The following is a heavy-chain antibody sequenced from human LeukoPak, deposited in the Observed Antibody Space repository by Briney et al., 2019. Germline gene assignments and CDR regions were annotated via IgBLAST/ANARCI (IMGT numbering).Heavy chain of an antibody. D-gene: IGHD3-10*01. J-gene: IGHJ6*03. CDR3: ARDLNIGAGSFYYYYMDI. CDR1: GFTFSSYG. V-gene: IGHV3-30*02. Sequence: GGSLRLSCAASGFTFSSYGMHWVRQAPGKGLEWVAFIRYDGSNKYYADSVKGRFTISRDNSKNTLYLQMNSLRAEDTAVYYCARDLNIGAGSFYYYYMDIWGKGTTVTVSS. CDR2: IRYDGSNK.